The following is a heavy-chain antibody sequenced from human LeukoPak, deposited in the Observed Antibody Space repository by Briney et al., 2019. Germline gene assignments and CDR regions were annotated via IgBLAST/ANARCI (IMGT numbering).Heavy chain of an antibody. V-gene: IGHV4-59*08. CDR1: GGSISSYY. CDR2: IYYSGST. D-gene: IGHD1-1*01. Sequence: SETLSLTCTVSGGSISSYYWSWIRQPPGKGLEWIGYIYYSGSTYYNPSLKSRVTISVDTSKNQFSLKLSSVTAADTAVYYCARLRRRRAPFNDYWGQGTLVTVSS. J-gene: IGHJ4*02. CDR3: ARLRRRRAPFNDY.